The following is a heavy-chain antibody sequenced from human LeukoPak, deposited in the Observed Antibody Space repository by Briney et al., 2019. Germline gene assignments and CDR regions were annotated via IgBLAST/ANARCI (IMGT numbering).Heavy chain of an antibody. CDR3: AREDDSSYGFDY. Sequence: PGGSLRLSCAASGFTFSNYGMHWVRQAPGKGLEWVAVISYDGSNKYYADSVKGRFTISRDNSKNTLYLQMNSLRAEDTAVYYCAREDDSSYGFDYWGQGTLVTVSS. CDR1: GFTFSNYG. J-gene: IGHJ4*02. D-gene: IGHD3-22*01. CDR2: ISYDGSNK. V-gene: IGHV3-30*19.